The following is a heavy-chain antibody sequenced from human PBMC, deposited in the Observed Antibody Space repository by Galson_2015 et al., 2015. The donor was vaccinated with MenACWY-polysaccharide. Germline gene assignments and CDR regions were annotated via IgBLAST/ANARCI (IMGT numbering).Heavy chain of an antibody. J-gene: IGHJ3*02. V-gene: IGHV3-74*01. CDR2: INSDGSIR. CDR1: GFTLSSYW. D-gene: IGHD2/OR15-2a*01. CDR3: ARRPNSYDAFDI. Sequence: SLRLSCAVSGFTLSSYWMHWVRQAPGKGLVWVSRINSDGSIRRSADSVKGRFTISRDNAKNTLYLQMNSLRAEDTAVYYCARRPNSYDAFDIWGPGTTVTVSS.